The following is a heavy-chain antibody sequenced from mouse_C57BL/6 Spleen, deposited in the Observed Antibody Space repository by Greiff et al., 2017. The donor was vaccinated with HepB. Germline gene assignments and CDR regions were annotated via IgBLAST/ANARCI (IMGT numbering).Heavy chain of an antibody. CDR3: ARNYYSNYERGFDY. V-gene: IGHV1-82*01. CDR1: GYAFSSSW. Sequence: VKLMESGPELVKPGASVKISCKASGYAFSSSWMNWVKQRPGKGLEWIGRIYPGDGDTNYNGKFKGKATLTADKSSSTAYMQLSSLTSEDSAVYFCARNYYSNYERGFDYWVQGTTLTVSS. D-gene: IGHD2-5*01. CDR2: IYPGDGDT. J-gene: IGHJ2*01.